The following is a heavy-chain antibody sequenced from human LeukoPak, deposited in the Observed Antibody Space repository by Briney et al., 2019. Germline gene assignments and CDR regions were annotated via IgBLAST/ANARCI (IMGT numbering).Heavy chain of an antibody. CDR1: GYTFTSYG. J-gene: IGHJ4*02. CDR3: ARDRRSGYCSSTSCYLYDY. Sequence: ASVKVSCKASGYTFTSYGISWVRQAPGQGREWMGWISAYNGNTNYAQKLQGRVTMTTDTSTSTAYMELRSLRSDDTAVYYCARDRRSGYCSSTSCYLYDYWGQGTLVTVSS. D-gene: IGHD2-2*01. V-gene: IGHV1-18*01. CDR2: ISAYNGNT.